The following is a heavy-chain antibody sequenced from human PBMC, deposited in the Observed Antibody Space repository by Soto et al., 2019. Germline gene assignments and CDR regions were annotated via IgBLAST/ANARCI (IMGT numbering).Heavy chain of an antibody. V-gene: IGHV4-31*03. CDR2: IGYSGAT. J-gene: IGHJ5*02. CDR1: GGSITSGGSF. D-gene: IGHD2-15*01. CDR3: ARGGASSKWFAP. Sequence: SVTLSLTCTVSGGSITSGGSFWSWIRQHPGKGPEWIAFIGYSGATSYNPSLASRVIISADTYKSQFSLNLRSVTAADTAVYYCARGGASSKWFAPWGQGTLVTSPQ.